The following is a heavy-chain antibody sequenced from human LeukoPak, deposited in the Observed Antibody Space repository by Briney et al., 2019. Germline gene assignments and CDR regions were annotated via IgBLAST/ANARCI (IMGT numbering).Heavy chain of an antibody. CDR1: GDSISSYY. CDR3: ATNGPAYSYGPWDDAFDI. CDR2: IYPSRST. J-gene: IGHJ3*02. Sequence: SETLSLTCTVSGDSISSYYWSWIRQPAGKGLGWIGRIYPSRSTNYNPSLKSRVTMSVDTSENQFSLKLSSVTAADTAVYYCATNGPAYSYGPWDDAFDIWGQGAMVTVSS. V-gene: IGHV4-4*07. D-gene: IGHD5-18*01.